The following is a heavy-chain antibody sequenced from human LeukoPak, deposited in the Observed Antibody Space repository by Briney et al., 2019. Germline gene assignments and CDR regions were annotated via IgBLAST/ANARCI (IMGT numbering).Heavy chain of an antibody. CDR1: GFTVSSNY. J-gene: IGHJ3*02. CDR2: IYSGGST. D-gene: IGHD3-10*01. CDR3: ASADPGNAFDI. V-gene: IGHV3-66*02. Sequence: TGGSLRLSCAASGFTVSSNYMSWVRQAPGKGLEWVSVIYSGGSTYYADSVKGRFTISRDNSKNTLYLQMNSLRAEDTAVYYCASADPGNAFDIWGQGTMVTVSS.